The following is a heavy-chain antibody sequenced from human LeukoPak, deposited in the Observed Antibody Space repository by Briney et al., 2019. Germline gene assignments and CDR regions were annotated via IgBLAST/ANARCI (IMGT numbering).Heavy chain of an antibody. J-gene: IGHJ6*04. CDR3: AELGITMIGGV. D-gene: IGHD3-10*02. Sequence: GGTLSLSRAAYGFTFSSYELNWVRQAPGKGLEWVSYISSSGSTIYYADPVKGRFTITRDNAKNSLYLQMNSLRAEDRAVYYCAELGITMIGGVWGKGTTVTISS. CDR2: ISSSGSTI. CDR1: GFTFSSYE. V-gene: IGHV3-48*03.